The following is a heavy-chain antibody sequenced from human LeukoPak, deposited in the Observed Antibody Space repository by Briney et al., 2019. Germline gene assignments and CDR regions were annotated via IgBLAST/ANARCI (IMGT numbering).Heavy chain of an antibody. D-gene: IGHD4-17*01. Sequence: SETLSLTCAVSGGSISSSNWWSWVRQPPGKGLEWIGEIYHSGSTYYNPSLKSRVTISVDTSKNQFSLKLSSVTAADTAVYYCARWGVHDYGDYAGLNWFDPWGQGTLVTVSS. CDR2: IYHSGST. V-gene: IGHV4-4*02. J-gene: IGHJ5*02. CDR1: GGSISSSNW. CDR3: ARWGVHDYGDYAGLNWFDP.